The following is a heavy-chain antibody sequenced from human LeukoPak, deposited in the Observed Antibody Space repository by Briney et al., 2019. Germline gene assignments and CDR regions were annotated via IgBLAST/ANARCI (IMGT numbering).Heavy chain of an antibody. CDR1: GFTFSDYA. Sequence: GTSLRLSCAASGFTFSDYAMHWVRQAPGKGLEWVAVIAYGGTYTHHADSLKGRFTISRDNSRDTLYLQINSLRPEDMALYYCARNKAITAFFGMDVWGQGTTIIVSS. CDR3: ARNKAITAFFGMDV. J-gene: IGHJ6*02. CDR2: IAYGGTYT. D-gene: IGHD2/OR15-2a*01. V-gene: IGHV3-30*03.